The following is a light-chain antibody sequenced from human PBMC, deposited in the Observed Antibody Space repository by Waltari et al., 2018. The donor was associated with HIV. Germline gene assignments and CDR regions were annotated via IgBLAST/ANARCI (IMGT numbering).Light chain of an antibody. CDR3: QVWDINSDHPVV. CDR2: DDR. Sequence: SYVLTQVPSVSVAPGQAATITCAGNTIGSQNVNWYQQKPGQPPVVVIYDDRDRPSGIPERFSGSTAENTATLTISSVEAGDEADYFCQVWDINSDHPVVFGAGTKLTVL. V-gene: IGLV3-21*02. J-gene: IGLJ3*02. CDR1: TIGSQN.